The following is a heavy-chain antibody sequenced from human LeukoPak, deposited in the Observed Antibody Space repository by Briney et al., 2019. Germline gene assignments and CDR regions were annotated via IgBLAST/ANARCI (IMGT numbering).Heavy chain of an antibody. J-gene: IGHJ6*02. Sequence: GGSLRLSCAASGFTVSSNYMTWVRQAPGKGLKWFSLIYRGGTTYYADSVKGRFTISRHNSMNTLYLQMNSLRAEDTAVYYCARGGYTYGSNYYYAMDVWGQGTTVSVSS. D-gene: IGHD5-18*01. CDR2: IYRGGTT. CDR1: GFTVSSNY. CDR3: ARGGYTYGSNYYYAMDV. V-gene: IGHV3-53*04.